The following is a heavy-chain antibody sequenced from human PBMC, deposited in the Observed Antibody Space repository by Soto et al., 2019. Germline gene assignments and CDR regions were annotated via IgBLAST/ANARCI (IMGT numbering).Heavy chain of an antibody. D-gene: IGHD3-22*01. CDR3: AKETAYYDSSGYYPPPFDY. CDR1: GFTFSSYA. V-gene: IGHV3-23*01. Sequence: PGGSLRLSCAASGFTFSSYAMSWVRQAPGKGLEWVSAISGSGGSTYYADSVKGRFTISRDNSKNTLYLQMNSLRAEDTAVYYCAKETAYYDSSGYYPPPFDYWGQGTLVTVSS. J-gene: IGHJ4*02. CDR2: ISGSGGST.